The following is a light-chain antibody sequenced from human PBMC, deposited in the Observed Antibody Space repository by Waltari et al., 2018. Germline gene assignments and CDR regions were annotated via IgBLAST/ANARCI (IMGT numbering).Light chain of an antibody. J-gene: IGLJ3*02. CDR3: SAWDSTLNGWV. CDR1: NTTGGDQG. V-gene: IGLV10-54*01. CDR2: RNN. Sequence: QSGLTQPPSVSWGLRQTATLTCNRNNTTGGDQGAAWLQQHQGHPSKLLSDRNNNLPSGISERLSASRSGNTSSLTISGLQPEDEADYDCSAWDSTLNGWVFGGGTKLTVL.